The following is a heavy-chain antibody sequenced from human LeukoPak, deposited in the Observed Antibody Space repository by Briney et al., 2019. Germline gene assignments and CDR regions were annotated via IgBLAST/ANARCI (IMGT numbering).Heavy chain of an antibody. D-gene: IGHD3-10*01. Sequence: WASVKVSCKASGYTFTGYYIHWVRQAPGQGLECMGWINPNSGGTNYAQKFQGRVTMTRDTSISTAYMELSRLRSDDTAVCYCARGGSGSYFSWLDPWGRGTLVTVSS. J-gene: IGHJ5*02. CDR2: INPNSGGT. CDR3: ARGGSGSYFSWLDP. CDR1: GYTFTGYY. V-gene: IGHV1-2*02.